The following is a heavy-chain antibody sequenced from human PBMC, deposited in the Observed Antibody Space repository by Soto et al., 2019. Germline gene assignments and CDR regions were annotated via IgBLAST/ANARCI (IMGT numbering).Heavy chain of an antibody. CDR1: GGSISIGGYS. CDR3: ARGRGYYDSSGPIDP. V-gene: IGHV4-30-2*01. D-gene: IGHD3-22*01. Sequence: PSETLSLTCAVSGGSISIGGYSWSCMRQPPGKGLEWIGYIYHSGSTYYNPSLKSRVTISVDRSKNQFSLKLSSVTAADTAVYYCARGRGYYDSSGPIDPWGQGTLVTVSS. CDR2: IYHSGST. J-gene: IGHJ5*02.